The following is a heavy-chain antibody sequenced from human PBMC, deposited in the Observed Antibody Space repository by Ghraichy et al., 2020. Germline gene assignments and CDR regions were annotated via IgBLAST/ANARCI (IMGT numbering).Heavy chain of an antibody. CDR3: ARERSPENYYYYYMDV. CDR1: GGSISSYY. D-gene: IGHD5-24*01. V-gene: IGHV4-59*01. J-gene: IGHJ6*03. CDR2: IYYSGST. Sequence: SETLSLTCTVSGGSISSYYWSWIRQPPGKGLEWIGYIYYSGSTNYNPSLKSRVTISVDTSKNQFSLKLSSVTAADTAVYYCARERSPENYYYYYMDVWGKGTTVTVSS.